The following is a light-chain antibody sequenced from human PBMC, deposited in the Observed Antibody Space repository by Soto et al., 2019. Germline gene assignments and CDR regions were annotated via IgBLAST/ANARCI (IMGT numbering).Light chain of an antibody. CDR1: SSNIGAGYD. V-gene: IGLV1-40*01. J-gene: IGLJ1*01. CDR3: QSYDSTLSARYV. CDR2: GNT. Sequence: QSVLTQPPSVSGAPGQRVTISCTGSSSNIGAGYDVHWYQQRPGTAPKLLIFGNTNRPSGVPDRFSGSKSGTSASLAITGLQAEDEGDYYCQSYDSTLSARYVFGTGTKGTAL.